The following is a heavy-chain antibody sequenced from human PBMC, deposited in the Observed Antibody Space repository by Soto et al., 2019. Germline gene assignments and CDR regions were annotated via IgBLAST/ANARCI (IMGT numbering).Heavy chain of an antibody. V-gene: IGHV3-23*01. CDR3: ARRFPFGADAFDI. J-gene: IGHJ3*02. CDR2: ISGSGAYI. Sequence: GGSLRLSCAASGFTFSSYAMTWVRQAPGKGLEWVSTISGSGAYIYYAESVKGRFTISRDNSKNTLYLQMNSLRAEDTAVYYCARRFPFGADAFDIWGQGTMVTVSS. D-gene: IGHD3-10*01. CDR1: GFTFSSYA.